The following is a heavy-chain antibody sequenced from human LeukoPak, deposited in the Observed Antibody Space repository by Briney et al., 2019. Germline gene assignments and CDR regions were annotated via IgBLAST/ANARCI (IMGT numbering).Heavy chain of an antibody. J-gene: IGHJ4*02. V-gene: IGHV3-9*01. D-gene: IGHD3-10*01. CDR2: ISWNSGSI. CDR3: AKDHYYGSGSYYNGGYFDY. CDR1: GFTFDDYA. Sequence: GGSLRLSWAASGFTFDDYAMHWVRQAPGKGLEWVSGISWNSGSIGYADSVKGRFTISRDNAKNSLYLQMNSLRAEDTALYYCAKDHYYGSGSYYNGGYFDYWGQGTLVTVSS.